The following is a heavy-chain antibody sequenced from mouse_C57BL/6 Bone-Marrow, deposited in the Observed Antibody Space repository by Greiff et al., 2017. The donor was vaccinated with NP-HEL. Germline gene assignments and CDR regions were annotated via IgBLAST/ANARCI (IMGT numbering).Heavy chain of an antibody. J-gene: IGHJ1*03. D-gene: IGHD4-1*01. Sequence: QVQLKESGAELVRPGASVKLSCKASGYTFTDYYINWVKQRPGQGLEWIARIYPGSGNTYYNEKFKGKATLTAEKSSSTAYMQLSSLTSEDSAVYFCAKLGRRFDVWGTGTTVTVSS. CDR2: IYPGSGNT. CDR1: GYTFTDYY. V-gene: IGHV1-76*01. CDR3: AKLGRRFDV.